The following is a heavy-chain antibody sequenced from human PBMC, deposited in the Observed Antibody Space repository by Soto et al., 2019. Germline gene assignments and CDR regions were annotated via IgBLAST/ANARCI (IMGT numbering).Heavy chain of an antibody. CDR3: ATHGATTMARGAMKHYYYVMDV. V-gene: IGHV1-69*06. Sequence: SVRVSCKXSGGIFSSFTISWVRQAPGQGLEWLGGIIPIFDTPTYAQNFQGRVTITADKSTNTAYMELSSLRAEDTAVYYCATHGATTMARGAMKHYYYVMDVWGQGTTVTVSS. D-gene: IGHD3-10*01. CDR1: GGIFSSFT. J-gene: IGHJ6*02. CDR2: IIPIFDTP.